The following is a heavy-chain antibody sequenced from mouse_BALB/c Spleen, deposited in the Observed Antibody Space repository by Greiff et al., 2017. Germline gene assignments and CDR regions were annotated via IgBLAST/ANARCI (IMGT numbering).Heavy chain of an antibody. CDR2: IWSGGST. D-gene: IGHD1-1*01. V-gene: IGHV2-2*02. CDR3: ARNGLYGYAMDY. J-gene: IGHJ4*01. Sequence: VKLVESGPGLVQPSQSLSITCTVSGFSLTSYGVHWVRQSPGKGLEWLGVIWSGGSTDYNAAFISRLSISKDNSKSQVFFKMNSLQANDTAIYYCARNGLYGYAMDYWGQGTSVTVSS. CDR1: GFSLTSYG.